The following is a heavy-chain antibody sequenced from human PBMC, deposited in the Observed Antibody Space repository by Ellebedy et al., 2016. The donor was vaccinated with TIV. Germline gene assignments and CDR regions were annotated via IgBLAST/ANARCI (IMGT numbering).Heavy chain of an antibody. D-gene: IGHD4-11*01. CDR3: ARKGLQYRQGNWLDP. J-gene: IGHJ5*02. CDR1: GFTFSTYG. Sequence: PGGSLRLSCEASGFTFSTYGMHWVRQAPGKGLEWVAVLSYDEINEFYASSVKGRFTISRDNSKNTLYLQMNSLRVEDTAVYYCARKGLQYRQGNWLDPWGQGTLVTVSS. CDR2: LSYDEINE. V-gene: IGHV3-30*03.